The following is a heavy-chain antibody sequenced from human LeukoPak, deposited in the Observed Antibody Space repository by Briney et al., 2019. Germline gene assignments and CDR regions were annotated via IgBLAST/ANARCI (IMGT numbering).Heavy chain of an antibody. CDR2: ISGSGGST. CDR1: GFTFSSYA. V-gene: IGHV3-23*01. J-gene: IGHJ3*02. Sequence: PGGSLRLSCAASGFTFSSYAMSWVRQAPGKGLEWVSAISGSGGSTYYADSVKGRFTISRDNSKNTLYLQMNSLRAEDTAVYYCAKDVGYYDSSGYRDAFDIRGQGTMVTVSS. CDR3: AKDVGYYDSSGYRDAFDI. D-gene: IGHD3-22*01.